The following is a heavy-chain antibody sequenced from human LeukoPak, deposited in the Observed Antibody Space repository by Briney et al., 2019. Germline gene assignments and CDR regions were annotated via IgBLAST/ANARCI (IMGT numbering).Heavy chain of an antibody. Sequence: GGSLRLSCAASGFTFSTYAMNWVRQAPGRGLEWVSVIAGNSVTIRYADSVKGRFIISRDNSKNTVFLQMNSLRVEDTALYYCTKDLRPDGLYDFDSWGQGTLVTVSS. CDR2: IAGNSVTI. CDR3: TKDLRPDGLYDFDS. V-gene: IGHV3-23*01. D-gene: IGHD5/OR15-5a*01. CDR1: GFTFSTYA. J-gene: IGHJ4*02.